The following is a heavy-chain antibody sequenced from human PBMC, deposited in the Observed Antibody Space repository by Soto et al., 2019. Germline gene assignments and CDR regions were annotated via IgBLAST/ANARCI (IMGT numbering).Heavy chain of an antibody. CDR2: IYPGDSDT. CDR3: ARPLYYYDSSGYYYADYYFDY. V-gene: IGHV5-51*01. J-gene: IGHJ4*02. CDR1: GSSFTSYW. Sequence: GESLKISCKGSGSSFTSYWIGLVRQIPGKVLEWMGIIYPGDSDTRYSPSFQGQVTISADKSISTAYLQWSSLKASDTATYYCARPLYYYDSSGYYYADYYFDYWGQGTLVTVSS. D-gene: IGHD3-22*01.